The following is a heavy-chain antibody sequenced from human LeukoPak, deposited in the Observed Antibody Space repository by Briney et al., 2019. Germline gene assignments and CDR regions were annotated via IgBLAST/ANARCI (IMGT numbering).Heavy chain of an antibody. D-gene: IGHD3-10*01. CDR2: IYYSGST. Sequence: SETLSLTCTVSGGSISSYYWGWIRQPPGKGLEWIGYIYYSGSTNYNPSLKSRVTISVDTSKNQFSLKLSSVTAADTAVYYCARLYGSGSYYQAGYYFDYWGQGTLVTVSS. CDR3: ARLYGSGSYYQAGYYFDY. J-gene: IGHJ4*02. CDR1: GGSISSYY. V-gene: IGHV4-59*08.